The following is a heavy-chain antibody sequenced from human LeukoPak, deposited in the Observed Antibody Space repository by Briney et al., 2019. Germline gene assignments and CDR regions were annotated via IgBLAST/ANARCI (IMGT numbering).Heavy chain of an antibody. CDR3: ARGRSITLLRGVAMSDGFDI. CDR1: GFTFSDYY. CDR2: IDTSGSYI. V-gene: IGHV3-11*04. Sequence: PGGSLRLSCAASGFTFSDYYMSWIRQAPGKGLEWVSFIDTSGSYIYYGDSLKGRVTISRDNAKNSLYLQMNGLRAEDTAVYYCARGRSITLLRGVAMSDGFDIRGQGAMVTVSS. J-gene: IGHJ3*02. D-gene: IGHD3-10*01.